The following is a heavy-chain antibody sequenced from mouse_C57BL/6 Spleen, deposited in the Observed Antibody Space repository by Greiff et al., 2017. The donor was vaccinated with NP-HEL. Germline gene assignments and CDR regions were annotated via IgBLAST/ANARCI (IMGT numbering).Heavy chain of an antibody. CDR1: GFSLTNYV. D-gene: IGHD2-3*01. CDR2: IWTGGGT. Sequence: VMLVESGPGLVAPSQSLSITCTVSGFSLTNYVISWVRQPPGTGLEWLGVIWTGGGTNYNSALKSRLSISKDNSKSQVFLKMNSLQTDDTARYYCARIDGYYEYFDVWGTGTTVTVSS. V-gene: IGHV2-9-1*01. J-gene: IGHJ1*03. CDR3: ARIDGYYEYFDV.